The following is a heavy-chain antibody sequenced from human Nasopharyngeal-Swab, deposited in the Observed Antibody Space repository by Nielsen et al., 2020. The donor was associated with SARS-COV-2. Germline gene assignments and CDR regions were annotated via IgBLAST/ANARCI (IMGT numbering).Heavy chain of an antibody. Sequence: GGSLRLSCAASGFTFSSHIMHWVRQAPGKGLEWVAVVSFDGSSKYYADSVKGRFTISRDNSKNTLYLQMNSLTGEDTAVYYCASPSSYGFWTGHYTSVHMDVWGNGTTVTVSS. J-gene: IGHJ6*03. D-gene: IGHD3-3*01. CDR1: GFTFSSHI. CDR3: ASPSSYGFWTGHYTSVHMDV. V-gene: IGHV3-30*04. CDR2: VSFDGSSK.